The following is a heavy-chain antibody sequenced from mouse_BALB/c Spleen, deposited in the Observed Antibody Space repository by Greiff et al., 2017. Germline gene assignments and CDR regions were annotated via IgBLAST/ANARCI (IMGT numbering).Heavy chain of an antibody. J-gene: IGHJ3*01. CDR2: INSNGGST. D-gene: IGHD2-13*01. CDR3: AKGDSAY. V-gene: IGHV5-6-3*01. Sequence: EVQLVESGGGLVQPGGSLKLSCAASGFTFSSYGMSWVRQTPDKRLELVATINSNGGSTYYPDSVKGRFTISRDNAKNTLYMLMSSLKSEDTAMYYCAKGDSAYWGQGTLVTVSA. CDR1: GFTFSSYG.